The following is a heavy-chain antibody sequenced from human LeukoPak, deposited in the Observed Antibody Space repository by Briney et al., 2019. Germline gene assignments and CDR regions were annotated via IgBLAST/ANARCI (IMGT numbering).Heavy chain of an antibody. CDR3: ARGPPHGGTYFDS. D-gene: IGHD2-15*01. J-gene: IGHJ4*02. V-gene: IGHV4-4*07. CDR2: IHTSGNT. CDR1: GGFIINYY. Sequence: SETLSLTCTVSGGFIINYYWSWIRQPAGEGLECIGRIHTSGNTLYNPSLKSRVTMSVDTSKNQFFLKLSAATAADTAVYYCARGPPHGGTYFDSWGQGTLVTVSS.